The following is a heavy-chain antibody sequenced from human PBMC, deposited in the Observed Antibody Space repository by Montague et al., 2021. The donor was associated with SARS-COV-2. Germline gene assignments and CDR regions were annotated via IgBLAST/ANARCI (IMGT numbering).Heavy chain of an antibody. CDR2: IYHSGST. Sequence: SETLSLTCAVSGGSISSSNWWSWVRRPPGKGLEWIGEIYHSGSTNYNPSLKSRVTISVDKSKNQFSLKLSSVTAADTAVYYCARDRPRSSGWPYYFDYWGQGTLVTVSS. CDR3: ARDRPRSSGWPYYFDY. CDR1: GGSISSSNW. D-gene: IGHD6-19*01. J-gene: IGHJ4*02. V-gene: IGHV4-4*02.